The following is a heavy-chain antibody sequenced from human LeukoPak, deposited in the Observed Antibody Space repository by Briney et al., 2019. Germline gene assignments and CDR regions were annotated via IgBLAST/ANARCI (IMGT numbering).Heavy chain of an antibody. CDR1: GFTFSSYW. Sequence: GGSLRLSCAASGFTFSSYWMSWVRQAPGKGLEWVANINQDGSGEYYVDSVKGRFTISGDNAKNSLFLQMNSLRAEDTATYYCARAGPYQLPPRPVDYWGQGTLVTVSS. CDR2: INQDGSGE. J-gene: IGHJ4*02. V-gene: IGHV3-7*01. D-gene: IGHD2-2*01. CDR3: ARAGPYQLPPRPVDY.